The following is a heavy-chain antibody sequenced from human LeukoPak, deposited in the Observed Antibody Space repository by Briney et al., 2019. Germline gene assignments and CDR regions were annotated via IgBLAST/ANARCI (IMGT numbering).Heavy chain of an antibody. J-gene: IGHJ5*02. D-gene: IGHD5-12*01. CDR2: ITGDGSTP. CDR1: GFVFSNYA. CDR3: ARVGFSGCDS. Sequence: PGGSLRLSCATSGFVFSNYAMNWVRQAPGKGLEYVSAITGDGSTPYYANSVKGRFTISRDNSKNTLYLQMGSLRSEDMAVYYCARVGFSGCDSWGQGTLVTVSS. V-gene: IGHV3-64*01.